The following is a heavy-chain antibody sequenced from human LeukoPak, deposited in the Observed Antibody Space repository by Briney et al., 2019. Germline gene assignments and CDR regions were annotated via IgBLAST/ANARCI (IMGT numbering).Heavy chain of an antibody. D-gene: IGHD2-21*01. CDR1: GFTFGSYS. CDR3: ARDVAYSAFDY. J-gene: IGHJ4*02. V-gene: IGHV3-48*04. CDR2: ISSSGSPI. Sequence: PGGSLRLSCAASGFTFGSYSINWVRQAPGKGLEWVSYISSSGSPIYYADSVKGRFTISRDNAKNSLYLQMNSLRAEDTAVYYCARDVAYSAFDYWGQGTLVTVSS.